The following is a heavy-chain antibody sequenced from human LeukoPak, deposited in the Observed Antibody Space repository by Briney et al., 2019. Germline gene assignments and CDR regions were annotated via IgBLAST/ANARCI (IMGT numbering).Heavy chain of an antibody. D-gene: IGHD3-3*01. Sequence: SETLSLTCAVYGGSFSGYYWSWIRQPPGKGLEWIGEINHSGSTNYNPSLKRRVTISVDTSKKQCPLKLSSVTAGVKAVYSCGSWYDFCWWGQGTLVTVSS. V-gene: IGHV4-34*01. CDR1: GGSFSGYY. CDR2: INHSGST. J-gene: IGHJ4*02. CDR3: GSWYDFCW.